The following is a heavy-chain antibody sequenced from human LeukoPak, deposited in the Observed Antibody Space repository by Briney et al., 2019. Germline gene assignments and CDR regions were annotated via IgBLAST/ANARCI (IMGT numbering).Heavy chain of an antibody. D-gene: IGHD3-10*01. Sequence: GGSLRLSCAASGFTFITSSMNWVRQPPGKGLEWVSSISTSGSYIYYADSVKGRFTISRDNAKNSLHLQVNSLRAEDTAVYYCVRERFHGSGAPKFDFWGQGTLVTVSS. CDR3: VRERFHGSGAPKFDF. J-gene: IGHJ4*02. CDR2: ISTSGSYI. V-gene: IGHV3-21*06. CDR1: GFTFITSS.